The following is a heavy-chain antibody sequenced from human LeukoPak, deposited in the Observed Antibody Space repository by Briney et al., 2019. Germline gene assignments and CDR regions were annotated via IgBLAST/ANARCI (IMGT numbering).Heavy chain of an antibody. D-gene: IGHD3-9*01. V-gene: IGHV3-23*01. J-gene: IGHJ4*02. CDR3: AKCRPITIFPGVDY. Sequence: GGSLRLSCAASGFTFSDYYMSWIRQAPGKGLEWVSAISGTGNRTYYADSVKGRFTISRDNSKNTLYLQMNSPKAEDTAVYCAKCRPITIFPGVDYWGQGTLVTVSS. CDR2: ISGTGNRT. CDR1: GFTFSDYY.